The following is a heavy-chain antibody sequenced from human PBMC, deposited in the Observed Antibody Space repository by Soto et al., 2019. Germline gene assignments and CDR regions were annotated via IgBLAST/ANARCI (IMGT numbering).Heavy chain of an antibody. D-gene: IGHD1-26*01. Sequence: QVQLQQWGAGLLKPSETLSLTCAVYGGSFSGYYWSWIRQPPGKGLEWIGEINHSGSTNYNPSLKSRVTISVDTSKNQFSLKLSSVTAADTAVYYCARGLGLYWSFDLWGRGTLVTVSS. CDR2: INHSGST. J-gene: IGHJ2*01. CDR3: ARGLGLYWSFDL. V-gene: IGHV4-34*01. CDR1: GGSFSGYY.